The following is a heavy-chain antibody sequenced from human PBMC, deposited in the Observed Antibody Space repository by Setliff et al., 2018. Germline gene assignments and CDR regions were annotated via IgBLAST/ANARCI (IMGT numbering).Heavy chain of an antibody. Sequence: SVKVSCKASGGIFNSFSITWVRQAPGQGLEWMGRIIPLFETTNYVEKFQGRLTITADKSTSTAYMELSRLTSEDTAVYYCALEYSNSSPTVYYYMDVWGKGTTVTVSS. D-gene: IGHD6-6*01. CDR1: GGIFNSFS. V-gene: IGHV1-69*06. CDR3: ALEYSNSSPTVYYYMDV. J-gene: IGHJ6*03. CDR2: IIPLFETT.